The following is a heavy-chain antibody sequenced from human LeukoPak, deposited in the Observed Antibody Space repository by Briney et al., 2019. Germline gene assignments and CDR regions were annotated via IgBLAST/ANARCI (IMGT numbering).Heavy chain of an antibody. J-gene: IGHJ4*02. CDR2: IYYSGST. CDR3: ARVREATIAPFFDY. Sequence: PSETLSLTCTVSGDSISSGDYYWTWIRQHPGKGLEWIGCIYYSGSTYYNLSLKSRVIISADTSKNHFSLKLSSVPAADPAVYYCARVREATIAPFFDYWGQGILVTVSS. V-gene: IGHV4-31*03. D-gene: IGHD6-13*01. CDR1: GDSISSGDYY.